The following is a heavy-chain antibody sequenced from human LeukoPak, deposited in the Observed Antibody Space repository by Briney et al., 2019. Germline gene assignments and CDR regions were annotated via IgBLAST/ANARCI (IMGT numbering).Heavy chain of an antibody. Sequence: SETLSLTCTVSGGSISSSSYYWGWIRQPPGEGLEWIGSIYYSGSTYYNPSLKSRVTISVDTSKNQFSLKLSSVTAADTAVYYCASAMYYYDSSGPNHNWFDPWGQGTLVTVSS. J-gene: IGHJ5*02. CDR2: IYYSGST. D-gene: IGHD3-22*01. CDR3: ASAMYYYDSSGPNHNWFDP. V-gene: IGHV4-39*01. CDR1: GGSISSSSYY.